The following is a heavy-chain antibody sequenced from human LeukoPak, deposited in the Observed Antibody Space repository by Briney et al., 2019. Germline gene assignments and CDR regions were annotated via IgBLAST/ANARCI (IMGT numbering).Heavy chain of an antibody. J-gene: IGHJ4*02. CDR1: GFTFSSYA. CDR2: ISGSGGST. Sequence: PGGSLRLSCAASGFTFSSYAMSWVRQAPGKGLEWVSAISGSGGSTYYADSVKGRFTISRDNSKNTLYLQMNSLRAEDTAVYYCATSSWTIFGVVIPLDYWGQGTLVTVSS. V-gene: IGHV3-23*01. D-gene: IGHD3-3*01. CDR3: ATSSWTIFGVVIPLDY.